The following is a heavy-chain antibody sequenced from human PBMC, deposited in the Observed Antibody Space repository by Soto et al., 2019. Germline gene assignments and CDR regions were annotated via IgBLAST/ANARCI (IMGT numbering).Heavy chain of an antibody. D-gene: IGHD6-19*01. CDR2: TDYSGNT. J-gene: IGHJ4*02. V-gene: IGHV4-59*08. Sequence: QVQLQESGPGLVRPSETLSLTCTVSSDSISSYYWIWIRQSPGKGLEWIGYTDYSGNTNYNPSRKGRVTISGDTSKNQFSLRLSSVTAADTAVYYCARAVGDPLYYLDYWGQGTLVTVSS. CDR3: ARAVGDPLYYLDY. CDR1: SDSISSYY.